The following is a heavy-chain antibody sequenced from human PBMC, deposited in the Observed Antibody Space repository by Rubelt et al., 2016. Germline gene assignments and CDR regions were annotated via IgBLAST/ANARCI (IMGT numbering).Heavy chain of an antibody. CDR2: INPSGGST. V-gene: IGHV1-46*01. D-gene: IGHD6-13*01. J-gene: IGHJ4*02. CDR3: ARGTPAPGTDY. CDR1: GYTFTSYY. Sequence: QVQLVQSGAEVKKPGASVKVSCKASGYTFTSYYMHWVRQAPGQGLEWMGIINPSGGSTSYAQKVQGRATMTRDTSTSTAYMELRSLRSDDTAVYYCARGTPAPGTDYWGQGTLVTVSS.